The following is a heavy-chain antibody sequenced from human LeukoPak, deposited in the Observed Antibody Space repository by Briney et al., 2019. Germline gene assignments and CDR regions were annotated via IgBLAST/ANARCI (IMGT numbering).Heavy chain of an antibody. CDR3: ATVGYSSSWTFFDY. J-gene: IGHJ4*02. V-gene: IGHV1-24*01. Sequence: ASVKVSCKASGYTFTGYYMHWVRQAPGKGLEWMGGFDPEDGETIFAQKFQGRVTMPEDTSTDTAYMELSSLRSEDTAVYYCATVGYSSSWTFFDYWGQGTLVTVSS. CDR1: GYTFTGYY. CDR2: FDPEDGET. D-gene: IGHD6-13*01.